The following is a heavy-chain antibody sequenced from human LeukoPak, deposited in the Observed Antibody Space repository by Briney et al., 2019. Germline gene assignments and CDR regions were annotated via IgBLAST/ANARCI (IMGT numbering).Heavy chain of an antibody. J-gene: IGHJ5*02. CDR1: GGSISSSSYY. Sequence: PSKTLSLTCTVSGGSISSSSYYWGWIRQPPGKGLEWIGSIYYSGSTYYNPSLKSRVNISVDTSENHFSLKMSSVTAADTAIYYCARVPYCSTTSCYGEWFDPWGQGTLVTVSS. D-gene: IGHD2-2*01. CDR3: ARVPYCSTTSCYGEWFDP. V-gene: IGHV4-39*02. CDR2: IYYSGST.